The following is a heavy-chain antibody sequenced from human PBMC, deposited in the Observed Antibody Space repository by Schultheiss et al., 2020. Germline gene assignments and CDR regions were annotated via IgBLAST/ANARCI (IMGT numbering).Heavy chain of an antibody. D-gene: IGHD3-16*02. J-gene: IGHJ4*02. CDR3: AKDLGVYDYIWGSYRVFDY. V-gene: IGHV3-23*01. Sequence: GGSLRLSCAASGFTFSSYAMSWVRQAPGKGLEWVSAISGSGGSTYYADSVKGRFTISRDNSKNTLYLQMNSLRAEDTAVYYCAKDLGVYDYIWGSYRVFDYWGQGTLVTVYS. CDR1: GFTFSSYA. CDR2: ISGSGGST.